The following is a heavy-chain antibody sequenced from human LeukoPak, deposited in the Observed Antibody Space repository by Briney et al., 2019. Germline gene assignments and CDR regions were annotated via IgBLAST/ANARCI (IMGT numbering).Heavy chain of an antibody. Sequence: GASLKISCECSGYSFTNYWIGRVRQLPGKGLEWMGIIYPGDSDTRYSPSFQGLVTISADKSISTAYLQWSSLKASDTAMYYCARHLTTGNFDSWGQGALVTVSS. J-gene: IGHJ4*02. CDR1: GYSFTNYW. D-gene: IGHD4-11*01. CDR3: ARHLTTGNFDS. V-gene: IGHV5-51*01. CDR2: IYPGDSDT.